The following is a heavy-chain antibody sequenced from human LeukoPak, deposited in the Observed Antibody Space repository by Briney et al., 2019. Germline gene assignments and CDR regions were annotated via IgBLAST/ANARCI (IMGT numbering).Heavy chain of an antibody. Sequence: GGSLRLSCSASGFTFSSYAMHWVRQAPGKGLEYVSAISSDGGSPYYADSVKGRFTVSRDNSKNTLYLHMSSLRPEDTAVYYCVKETVPGTTVSYWGQGTLVTVSS. D-gene: IGHD4-11*01. V-gene: IGHV3-64D*09. J-gene: IGHJ4*02. CDR3: VKETVPGTTVSY. CDR1: GFTFSSYA. CDR2: ISSDGGSP.